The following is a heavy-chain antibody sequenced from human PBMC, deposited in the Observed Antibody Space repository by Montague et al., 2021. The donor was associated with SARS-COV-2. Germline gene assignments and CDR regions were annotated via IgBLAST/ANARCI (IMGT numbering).Heavy chain of an antibody. J-gene: IGHJ4*02. CDR3: ARSPRGSGTGWLDY. CDR1: GFTSGDYQ. Sequence: SLRLSCAASGFTSGDYQMTWVRQAPGKGLQWVANINQDETAKTYVDSVKGRFTISRDNAENSLILQMNSLKDGDTAVYYCARSPRGSGTGWLDYWGQGTLVTVSS. V-gene: IGHV3-7*01. CDR2: INQDETAK. D-gene: IGHD3/OR15-3a*01.